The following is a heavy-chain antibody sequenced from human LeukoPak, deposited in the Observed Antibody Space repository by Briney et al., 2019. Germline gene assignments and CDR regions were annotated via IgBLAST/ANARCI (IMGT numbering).Heavy chain of an antibody. J-gene: IGHJ4*02. Sequence: PGGSLRLSCAASGFTFSSYAMHWVRQAPGKGLEWVAVISYDGSNKYYADSVKGRFTISRDNSKNTLYLQMNSLRAEDTAVYYCARAKGGSYYTPPHRNWGQGTLVTVSS. CDR3: ARAKGGSYYTPPHRN. D-gene: IGHD1-26*01. CDR2: ISYDGSNK. V-gene: IGHV3-30-3*01. CDR1: GFTFSSYA.